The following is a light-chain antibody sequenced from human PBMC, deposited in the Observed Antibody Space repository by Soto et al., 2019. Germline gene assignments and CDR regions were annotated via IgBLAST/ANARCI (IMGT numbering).Light chain of an antibody. CDR2: GAS. CDR3: QQTYSFPYT. J-gene: IGKJ2*01. CDR1: ERIGSW. V-gene: IGKV1-12*01. Sequence: DVQMTQTPSSVSASVGDRVTITCRASERIGSWLAWYQQKRGKSPKLLIYGASNLQGKVPSRFTGSGSETNFALTISSLQPEDFAAYYCQQTYSFPYTVGEGTKVEIK.